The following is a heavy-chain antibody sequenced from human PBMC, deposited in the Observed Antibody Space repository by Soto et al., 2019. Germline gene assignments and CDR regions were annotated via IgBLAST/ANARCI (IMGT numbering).Heavy chain of an antibody. D-gene: IGHD5-12*01. V-gene: IGHV4-4*02. CDR1: GGSISSSNW. J-gene: IGHJ4*02. CDR2: IYHSGST. Sequence: PSETLSLTCAVSGGSISSSNWWSWVRQPPGKGLEWIGEIYHSGSTNYNPSLKSRVTISVDKSKNQFSLKLSSVTAADTAVYYCSRVSTAYTAYGHDYWGQGTLVTVSS. CDR3: SRVSTAYTAYGHDY.